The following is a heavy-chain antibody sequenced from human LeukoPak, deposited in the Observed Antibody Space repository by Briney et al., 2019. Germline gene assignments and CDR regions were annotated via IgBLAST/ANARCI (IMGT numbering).Heavy chain of an antibody. Sequence: GESLKISCKGSGYSFTSYWISWVRQMPGKGLEGMGRIDPSDSYTNYSPSFQGHVTISADKSISTAYLQWSSLKASDTAMYYCATTTVTTYGVAGDDFDYWGQGTLVTVSS. D-gene: IGHD4-17*01. CDR3: ATTTVTTYGVAGDDFDY. CDR1: GYSFTSYW. J-gene: IGHJ4*02. CDR2: IDPSDSYT. V-gene: IGHV5-10-1*01.